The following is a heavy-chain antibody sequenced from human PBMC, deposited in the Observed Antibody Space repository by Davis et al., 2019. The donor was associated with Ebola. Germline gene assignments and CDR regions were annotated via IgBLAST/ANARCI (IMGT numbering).Heavy chain of an antibody. V-gene: IGHV3-74*01. CDR1: GVTFSRHW. CDR3: ATRRTPYGLDV. Sequence: GESLKISCAASGVTFSRHWMHWVRQAPGKGLVWVSRINSDGSTRNYADSVKGRFTISRDNAKNTLYLQINSLRAEDTAVYYCATRRTPYGLDVWGQGTTVTVSS. CDR2: INSDGSTR. D-gene: IGHD6-6*01. J-gene: IGHJ6*02.